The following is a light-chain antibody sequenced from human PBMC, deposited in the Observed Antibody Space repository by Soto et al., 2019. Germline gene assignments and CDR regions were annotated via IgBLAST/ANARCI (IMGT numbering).Light chain of an antibody. CDR3: SSYTNSNTPDV. CDR2: GVS. J-gene: IGLJ1*01. CDR1: SSDVGIYNY. Sequence: QSALTQPASVSGSPGQSITISCTGTSSDVGIYNYVSWYQQHPGKAPKLLIYGVSNRPSGVSNRFSGSKSGNTASLTISGLQAEDEADYYCSSYTNSNTPDVFGTGTKLTVL. V-gene: IGLV2-14*01.